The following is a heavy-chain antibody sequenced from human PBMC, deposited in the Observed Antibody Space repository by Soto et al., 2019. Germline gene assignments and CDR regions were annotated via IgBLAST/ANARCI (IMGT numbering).Heavy chain of an antibody. D-gene: IGHD1-26*01. CDR3: ARLKWGLDYYSGMDV. J-gene: IGHJ6*02. V-gene: IGHV1-2*02. CDR2: INPKTAAT. CDR1: GYTFSDYF. Sequence: QVQLVQSGAEVKKSGASVKVSCKASGYTFSDYFVQWLRQAPGQGLEWVAWINPKTAATNYAQKFQDRVTLTSDTSFSTAYLELTRLIPDDTAVYYCARLKWGLDYYSGMDVWGQGTAVTVSS.